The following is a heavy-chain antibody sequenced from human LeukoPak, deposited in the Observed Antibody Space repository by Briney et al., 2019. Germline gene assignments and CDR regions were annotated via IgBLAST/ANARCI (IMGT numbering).Heavy chain of an antibody. D-gene: IGHD6-19*01. CDR1: GFTLSSYA. Sequence: GGSLRLSCAASGFTLSSYAMSWVRQAPGKGLEWVSAISGSGGSTYYADSVKGRFTISRDNSKNTLYLQMNSLRAEDTAVYYCAKDRSLDIPVAPMDVWGQGTTVTVSS. CDR2: ISGSGGST. CDR3: AKDRSLDIPVAPMDV. V-gene: IGHV3-23*01. J-gene: IGHJ6*02.